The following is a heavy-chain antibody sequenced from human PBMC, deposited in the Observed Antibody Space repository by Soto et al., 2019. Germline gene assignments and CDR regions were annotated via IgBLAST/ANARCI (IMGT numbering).Heavy chain of an antibody. V-gene: IGHV1-69*06. J-gene: IGHJ4*02. CDR2: IIPIFGTA. D-gene: IGHD3-22*01. Sequence: QVQLVQSGAEVKKPGSSVKVSCKASGGTFSSYAISWVRQAPGQGLEWMGGIIPIFGTANYAQKFQGRVTIPADKSTSTAYMELSSLRSEDTAVYYCASWAIYYYDSSGYDYWGQGTLVTVSS. CDR3: ASWAIYYYDSSGYDY. CDR1: GGTFSSYA.